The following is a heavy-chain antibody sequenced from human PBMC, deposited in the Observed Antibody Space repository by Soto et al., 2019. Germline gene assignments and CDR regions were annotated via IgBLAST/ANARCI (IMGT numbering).Heavy chain of an antibody. V-gene: IGHV3-23*01. Sequence: GALGPLCVSSWFILDTSGRGWVRQAPGKGRDCVSTSSGEGRNTHNADSVKGRCSISRDNTKNTVYLQMDSLRGEDTAMYFCVKDTGGSHELFGYWGQGAQVTVS. J-gene: IGHJ4*02. CDR3: VKDTGGSHELFGY. CDR1: WFILDTSG. D-gene: IGHD2-8*02. CDR2: SSGEGRNT.